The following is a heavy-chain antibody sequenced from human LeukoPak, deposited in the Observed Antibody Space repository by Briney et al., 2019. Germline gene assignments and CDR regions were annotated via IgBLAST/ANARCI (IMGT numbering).Heavy chain of an antibody. Sequence: SQTLSVTCAISGDSVSSNTPAWNWIRQSPSRGLEWLGRTYYRSKWYKDYAVSVRSRITINPDTAKNQFSLQLNSVTPEDTAVYYCARQQRGAFDYWGQGTLVTVSS. D-gene: IGHD6-13*01. V-gene: IGHV6-1*01. CDR1: GDSVSSNTPA. J-gene: IGHJ4*02. CDR2: TYYRSKWYK. CDR3: ARQQRGAFDY.